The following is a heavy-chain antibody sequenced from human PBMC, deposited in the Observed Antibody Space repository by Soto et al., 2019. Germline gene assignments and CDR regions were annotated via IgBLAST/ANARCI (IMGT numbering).Heavy chain of an antibody. J-gene: IGHJ4*02. D-gene: IGHD3-10*01. CDR2: IYYLGST. CDR3: ARDGYDGSGSPYPAY. V-gene: IGHV4-59*01. CDR1: GGSMSEYC. Sequence: PSETLSLTCSVSGGSMSEYCWSWIGQSPGKGLEWIGYIYYLGSTDYNPSLKSRVTISVDTSKRQFSLRLTSVTAADTAVYYCARDGYDGSGSPYPAYWGPGTQVTVSS.